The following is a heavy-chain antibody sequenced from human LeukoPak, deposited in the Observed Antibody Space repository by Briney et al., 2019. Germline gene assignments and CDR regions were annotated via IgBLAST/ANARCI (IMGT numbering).Heavy chain of an antibody. CDR2: IYYSGST. Sequence: SETLSLTCTVSGGSISSYYWSWIRQPPGKGLEWIGYIYYSGSTNYNPSLKSRVTISVDTSKNQSSLKLSSVTAADTAVYYCARHGIEMALRAFDIWGQGTMVTVSS. D-gene: IGHD5-24*01. J-gene: IGHJ3*02. CDR1: GGSISSYY. V-gene: IGHV4-59*08. CDR3: ARHGIEMALRAFDI.